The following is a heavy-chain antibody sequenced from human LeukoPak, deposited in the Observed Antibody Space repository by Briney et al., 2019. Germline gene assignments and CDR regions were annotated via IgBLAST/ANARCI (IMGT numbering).Heavy chain of an antibody. V-gene: IGHV1-69*05. Sequence: VASVKVSCKASGGTFSSYAISWVRQAPGQGLEWMRGIIPIFGTANYAQKFQGRVTITTDESTSTAYMELSSLRSEDTAVYYCARGIAAHFFDYWGQGTLVTVSS. D-gene: IGHD6-6*01. CDR1: GGTFSSYA. J-gene: IGHJ4*02. CDR2: IIPIFGTA. CDR3: ARGIAAHFFDY.